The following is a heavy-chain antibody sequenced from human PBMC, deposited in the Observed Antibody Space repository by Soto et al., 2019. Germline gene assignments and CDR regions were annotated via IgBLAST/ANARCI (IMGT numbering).Heavy chain of an antibody. V-gene: IGHV5-51*04. J-gene: IGHJ4*02. CDR1: GYNFAGYW. CDR2: IYPSDSDT. CDR3: ARGGVSTRTFDY. Sequence: GESLKIACKGSGYNFAGYWIAWVRQMPGKGLELMGIIYPSDSDTRYRLSFQGQVTISADKPISSAYLQWSSLRASDTAMYYCARGGVSTRTFDYWGQGTPVTVSS. D-gene: IGHD3-3*01.